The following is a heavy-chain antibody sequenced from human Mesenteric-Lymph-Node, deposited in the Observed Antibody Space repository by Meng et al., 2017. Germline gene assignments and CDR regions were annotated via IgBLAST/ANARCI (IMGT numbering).Heavy chain of an antibody. CDR1: GYSFTSYW. CDR2: IYPGDSDT. CDR3: ARNPSYFDD. J-gene: IGHJ4*02. Sequence: GGSLRLSCKGSGYSFTSYWIGWVRQMPGKGLEWMGIIYPGDSDTRYSPSFQGQVTISADKSISTAYLQWSSLQASDTAIYYCARNPSYFDDWGQGTLVTVSS. V-gene: IGHV5-51*01.